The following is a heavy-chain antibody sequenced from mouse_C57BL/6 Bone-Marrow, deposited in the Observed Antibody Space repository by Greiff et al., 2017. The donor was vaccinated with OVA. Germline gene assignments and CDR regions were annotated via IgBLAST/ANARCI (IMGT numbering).Heavy chain of an antibody. J-gene: IGHJ1*03. CDR3: ARLTRYWYFDV. Sequence: VQLQQSGAELARPGASVKLSCKASGYTFTSYGISWVKQRPGQGLEWIGAIYPRSGNTYYNEKFKGKATLTADKSSSTAYMALRSLTSEDSAVYGGARLTRYWYFDVWGTGTTVTVSS. V-gene: IGHV1-81*01. CDR2: IYPRSGNT. D-gene: IGHD4-1*01. CDR1: GYTFTSYG.